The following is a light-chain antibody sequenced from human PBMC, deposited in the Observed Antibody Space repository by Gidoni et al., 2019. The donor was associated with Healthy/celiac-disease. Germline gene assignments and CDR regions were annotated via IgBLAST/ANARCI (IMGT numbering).Light chain of an antibody. V-gene: IGKV3-11*01. CDR1: QSVSSY. Sequence: ELVLTQSPATLSLSPGERATLSCMASQSVSSYLAWYQQKPGQAPRLLIYDASNRATGIPARFSGSGSGTDFTLTISSREPEDFAVYYCQQRSNWYTFGQGTKLEIK. J-gene: IGKJ2*01. CDR2: DAS. CDR3: QQRSNWYT.